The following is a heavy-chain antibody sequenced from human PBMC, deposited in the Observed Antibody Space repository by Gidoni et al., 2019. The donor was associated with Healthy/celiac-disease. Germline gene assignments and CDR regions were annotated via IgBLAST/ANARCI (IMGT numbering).Heavy chain of an antibody. D-gene: IGHD6-6*01. Sequence: QVQLVQSGAELKKPGASVKVSCQASGYTFTSYDINWVRQATGQGLEWMGWMNPNSGNTGYAQKFQGRVTMTRNTSISTAYMELSSLRSEDTAVYYCARGRTLAARTRDLGYWAQGTLVTVSS. CDR1: GYTFTSYD. CDR2: MNPNSGNT. V-gene: IGHV1-8*01. J-gene: IGHJ4*02. CDR3: ARGRTLAARTRDLGY.